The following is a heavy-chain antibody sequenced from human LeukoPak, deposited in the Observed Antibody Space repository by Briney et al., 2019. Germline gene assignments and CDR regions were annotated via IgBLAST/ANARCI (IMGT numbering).Heavy chain of an antibody. J-gene: IGHJ6*03. Sequence: SETLSLTCAVYGGSFSGYYWSWIRQPPGKGLEWIGNINYSRNPYYNPSLKSRVTISVDTSKNQFSLKLSSVTAADTAMYYCAREKIGTGTVLGKDYYYMDVWGKGTTVTVSS. D-gene: IGHD3-16*01. CDR2: INYSRNP. V-gene: IGHV4-34*01. CDR1: GGSFSGYY. CDR3: AREKIGTGTVLGKDYYYMDV.